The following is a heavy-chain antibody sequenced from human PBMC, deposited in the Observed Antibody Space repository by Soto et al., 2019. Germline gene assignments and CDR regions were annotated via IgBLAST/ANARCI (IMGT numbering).Heavy chain of an antibody. D-gene: IGHD6-19*01. CDR3: ARDSSGWHWYCDL. CDR2: TYCRSMCYT. CDR1: GDSVSSDSAT. J-gene: IGHJ2*01. V-gene: IGHV6-1*01. Sequence: QVQLQQSGPGLVKPSQTLSLICAISGDSVSSDSATWNWIRQPPSRGLEWLGRTYCRSMCYTDYSVSVNRRLTITPVTSRNQLSLQLNSVTPEDTAVYVCARDSSGWHWYCDLWGRGTLVTVSS.